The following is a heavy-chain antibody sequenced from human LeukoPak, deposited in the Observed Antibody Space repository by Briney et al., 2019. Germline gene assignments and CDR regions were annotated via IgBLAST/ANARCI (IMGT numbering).Heavy chain of an antibody. D-gene: IGHD6-19*01. CDR1: GGSISSNY. CDR3: ARHSSGWYYFVY. V-gene: IGHV4-4*09. J-gene: IGHJ4*02. CDR2: IYASESP. Sequence: SETLSLICTVSGGSISSNYWSWIRQPPGKGLEWLGYIYASESPTYNPSLESRVTISVDTSKNQISLKLTSVTAADTAVYYCARHSSGWYYFVYWGQGTLVTVSS.